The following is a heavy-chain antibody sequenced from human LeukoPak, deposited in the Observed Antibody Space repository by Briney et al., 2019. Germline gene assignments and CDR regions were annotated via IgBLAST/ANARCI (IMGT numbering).Heavy chain of an antibody. D-gene: IGHD3-22*01. CDR3: ARGKRDYYDSSGYSENFDY. V-gene: IGHV1-69*01. J-gene: IGHJ4*02. CDR2: IIPIFGTA. CDR1: GGTFSSYA. Sequence: SVKVSCKASGGTFSSYAISWVRQAPGQGLEWMGGIIPIFGTANYAQKSQGRVTITADESTSTAYMELSSLRSEDTAVYYCARGKRDYYDSSGYSENFDYWGQGTLVTVSS.